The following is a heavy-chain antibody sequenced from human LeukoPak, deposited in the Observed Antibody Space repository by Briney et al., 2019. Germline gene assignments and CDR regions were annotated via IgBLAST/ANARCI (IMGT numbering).Heavy chain of an antibody. V-gene: IGHV4-39*07. Sequence: PSETLSLTCTVSGGSISSSSYYWGWIRQPPGKGLEWIGSIYYSGSTYYNPSLKSRVTISVDTSKNQFSLKLSSVTAADTAVYYCARGFGEPHRPNWFDPWGQGTLVTVSS. CDR1: GGSISSSSYY. D-gene: IGHD3-10*01. CDR3: ARGFGEPHRPNWFDP. CDR2: IYYSGST. J-gene: IGHJ5*02.